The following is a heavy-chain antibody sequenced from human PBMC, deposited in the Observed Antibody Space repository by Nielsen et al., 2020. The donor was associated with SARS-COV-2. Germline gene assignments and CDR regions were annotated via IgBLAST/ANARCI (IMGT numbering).Heavy chain of an antibody. V-gene: IGHV3-33*01. CDR3: AREMYSSAWD. CDR2: IWYDGSNK. J-gene: IGHJ4*02. Sequence: GGSLRLSCAASGFTFSSYGMHWVRQAPGKGLEWVAVIWYDGSNKYYADSVMGRFTITRDNSKNTLYLQMNSLRVEDTAVYYCAREMYSSAWDWGQGTQVTVSS. CDR1: GFTFSSYG. D-gene: IGHD6-19*01.